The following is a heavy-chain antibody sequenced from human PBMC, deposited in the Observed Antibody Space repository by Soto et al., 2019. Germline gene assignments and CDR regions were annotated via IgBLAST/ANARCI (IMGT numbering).Heavy chain of an antibody. J-gene: IGHJ5*02. CDR1: GGSISSGGYY. CDR2: IYYSGST. D-gene: IGHD3-3*01. V-gene: IGHV4-31*03. CDR3: ARVQTYYHFWSGYQDYNWFDP. Sequence: PSETLSLTCTVSGGSISSGGYYWSWIRQHPGKGLEWIGYIYYSGSTYYNPSLKSRVTISVDTSKNQFSLKLSSVTAADTAVYYCARVQTYYHFWSGYQDYNWFDPWGKGTLVTVS.